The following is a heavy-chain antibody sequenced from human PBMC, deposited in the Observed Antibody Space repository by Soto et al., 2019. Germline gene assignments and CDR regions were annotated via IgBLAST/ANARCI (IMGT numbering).Heavy chain of an antibody. CDR1: GGSLSNADYY. CDR3: ARAIVVTVGGMDV. CDR2: IYYSGSS. D-gene: IGHD5-12*01. Sequence: QVQLQESGPGLVKPSQTLSLTCTVSGGSLSNADYYWSWVRQPPGKGLEWIGYIYYSGSSFFNPSLKSRVTMSKATSKNQFSLRLTSVTAADTAVYYCARAIVVTVGGMDVWGRGTTVTVSS. J-gene: IGHJ6*02. V-gene: IGHV4-30-4*01.